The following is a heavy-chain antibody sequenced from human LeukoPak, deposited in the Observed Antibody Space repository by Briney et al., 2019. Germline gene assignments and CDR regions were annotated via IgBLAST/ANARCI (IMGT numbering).Heavy chain of an antibody. CDR2: IIPIFGTA. V-gene: IGHV1-69*13. CDR1: GGTFSSHA. J-gene: IGHJ6*02. Sequence: SVKVSCKASGGTFSSHAISWVRQAPGQGLEWMGGIIPIFGTANYAQKFQGRVTITADESTSTAYMELSSLRSEDTAVYYCAIYCSSTSCYDYYYYGMDVWGQGTTVTVSS. CDR3: AIYCSSTSCYDYYYYGMDV. D-gene: IGHD2-2*01.